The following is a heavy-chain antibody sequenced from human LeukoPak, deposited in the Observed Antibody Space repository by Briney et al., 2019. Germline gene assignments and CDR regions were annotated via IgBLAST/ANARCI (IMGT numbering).Heavy chain of an antibody. J-gene: IGHJ6*02. D-gene: IGHD1-26*01. V-gene: IGHV4-59*01. Sequence: SQTLSLTCTVSGGSISSYYWSWIRQPPGKGLEWIGYIYYTGSTNYNPSLKSRVTISVDTSKNQFSLKLSSVTAADTAVYYCARDRVGATPGYYYYGMDVWGQGTTVTVSS. CDR3: ARDRVGATPGYYYYGMDV. CDR2: IYYTGST. CDR1: GGSISSYY.